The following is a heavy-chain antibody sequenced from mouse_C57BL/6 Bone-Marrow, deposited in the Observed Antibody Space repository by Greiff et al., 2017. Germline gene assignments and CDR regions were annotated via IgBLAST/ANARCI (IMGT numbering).Heavy chain of an antibody. CDR3: ASSTVVRHGDYFDY. J-gene: IGHJ2*01. CDR1: GYTFTSYW. D-gene: IGHD1-1*01. V-gene: IGHV1-53*01. Sequence: VQLQQSGTELVKPGASVKLSCKASGYTFTSYWMHWVKQRPGQGLEWIGNINPSNGGTNTNEKFKSKATLTVDKSSSTAYMQLSILTSENSEVYYGASSTVVRHGDYFDYWGQGTTLTVSS. CDR2: INPSNGGT.